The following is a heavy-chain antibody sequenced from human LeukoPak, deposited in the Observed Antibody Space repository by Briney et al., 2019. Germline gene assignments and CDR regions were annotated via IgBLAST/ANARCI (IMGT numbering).Heavy chain of an antibody. Sequence: PGRSLRLSCVASGLSLSSYGTACARQAPREWMGWASGIYADDSDTFYIDAVKGRFTISKDKSKNIWSLQMNSLRAEDTAVYHCAKDLTYGDGRWEFDLWGQGTLVTVSS. CDR3: AKDLTYGDGRWEFDL. V-gene: IGHV3-23*01. D-gene: IGHD2-21*02. J-gene: IGHJ5*02. CDR2: IYADDSDT. CDR1: GLSLSSYG.